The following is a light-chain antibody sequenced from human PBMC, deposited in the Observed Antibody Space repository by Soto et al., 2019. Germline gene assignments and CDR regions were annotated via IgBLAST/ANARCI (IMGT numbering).Light chain of an antibody. CDR3: GTWDSSLSAGV. V-gene: IGLV1-51*01. CDR1: SSNIGNNY. J-gene: IGLJ2*01. CDR2: DNN. Sequence: QSVLTQPPSVSAAPGQTVTISCSGSSSNIGNNYVSWYQQLPGTAPKLLIYDNNKRPSGIPDRFSGSKSGTSATLGITGLQSGDEADYYCGTWDSSLSAGVFRGGTKVTVL.